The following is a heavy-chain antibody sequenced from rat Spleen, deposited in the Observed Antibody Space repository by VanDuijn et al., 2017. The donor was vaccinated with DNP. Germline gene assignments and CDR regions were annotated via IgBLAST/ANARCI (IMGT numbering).Heavy chain of an antibody. D-gene: IGHD1-4*01. CDR3: SRDRDSTGIRTWYFDF. V-gene: IGHV2S8*01. CDR1: GFSVTSYG. J-gene: IGHJ1*01. CDR2: ISSGGST. Sequence: QVQLKESGPGLVQPSQTLSLTCTVSGFSVTSYGVSWVRQFPGKGLEWIAAISSGGSTYYNSVFKSRLSISRDNSKSKVFLKMNSLQTEDTAIYFCSRDRDSTGIRTWYFDFWGPGTMVTVSS.